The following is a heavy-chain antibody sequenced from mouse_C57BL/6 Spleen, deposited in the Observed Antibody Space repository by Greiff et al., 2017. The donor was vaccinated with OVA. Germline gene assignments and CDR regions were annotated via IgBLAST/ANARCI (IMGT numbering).Heavy chain of an antibody. J-gene: IGHJ1*03. V-gene: IGHV3-6*01. D-gene: IGHD2-3*01. CDR2: ISYDGSN. CDR1: GYSITSGYY. CDR3: ARVDDGPWYFDV. Sequence: EVQLVESGPGLVKPSQSLSLTCSVTGYSITSGYYWNWIRQFPGNKLEWMGYISYDGSNNYNPSLKNRISITRDTSKNQFFLKLNSVTTEDTATYYCARVDDGPWYFDVWGTGTTVTVSS.